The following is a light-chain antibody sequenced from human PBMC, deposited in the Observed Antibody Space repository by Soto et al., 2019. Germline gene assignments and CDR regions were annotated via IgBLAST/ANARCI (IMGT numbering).Light chain of an antibody. CDR1: ESVSSSY. CDR3: QQYGSSPWT. V-gene: IGKV3-20*01. J-gene: IGKJ1*01. CDR2: GAS. Sequence: DIVLTQSPGTLSLSPGERATLSCRASESVSSSYLAWYQQKPGQAPRLLIYGASSRATGTPDRFSGSGSGTDFILTISRLEPEDFAVYYCQQYGSSPWTFGQGTKV.